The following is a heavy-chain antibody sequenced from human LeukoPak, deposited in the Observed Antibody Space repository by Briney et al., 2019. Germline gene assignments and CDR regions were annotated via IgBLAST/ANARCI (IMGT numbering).Heavy chain of an antibody. J-gene: IGHJ5*02. Sequence: ASVKVSCRASGYTFTDYYIHWVRQAPGHGLEWMGWINPDNGGTNYAQKFQGRVTMTRDTSIRTVYMDLRRLRSDDTAVFYCTREARVGNWFDPWGQGTQVTVSS. CDR3: TREARVGNWFDP. D-gene: IGHD2-2*01. CDR2: INPDNGGT. V-gene: IGHV1-2*02. CDR1: GYTFTDYY.